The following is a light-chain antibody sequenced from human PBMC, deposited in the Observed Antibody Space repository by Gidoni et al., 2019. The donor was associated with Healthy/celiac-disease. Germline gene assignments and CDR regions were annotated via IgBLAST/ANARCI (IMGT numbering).Light chain of an antibody. CDR3: QKYYSTSYT. CDR2: GAY. J-gene: IGKJ2*01. Sequence: DIVITQSPDSLAWSLSERANITCKYSQNSWDSTNNQNYLAWYQQQPGQPPRILIYGAYTRELGVPDRFSGSGSGTDFTLTISSLQSEDLAVYYCQKYYSTSYTFGQGTRLEIK. V-gene: IGKV4-1*01. CDR1: QNSWDSTNNQNY.